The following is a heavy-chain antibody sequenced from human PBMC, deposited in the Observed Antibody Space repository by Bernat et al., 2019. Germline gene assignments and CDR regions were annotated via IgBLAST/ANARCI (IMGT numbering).Heavy chain of an antibody. CDR1: GFTFSNYA. D-gene: IGHD1-26*01. CDR3: SRPGGSYVFRGFDS. V-gene: IGHV3-23*04. Sequence: VQLVESGGGVVQPGTSLRLSCAASGFTFSNYAMSWVRQAPGKGLEWVSAIGGSDGNTYYADSVKGRFTISRDNSKNILYLQMNSLRAEDTAVYSCSRPGGSYVFRGFDSWGQGTLVTVSS. J-gene: IGHJ4*02. CDR2: IGGSDGNT.